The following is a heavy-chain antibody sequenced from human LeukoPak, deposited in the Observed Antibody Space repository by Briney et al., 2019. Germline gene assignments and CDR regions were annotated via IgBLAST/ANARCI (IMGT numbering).Heavy chain of an antibody. CDR2: IYPGDSDT. Sequence: GESLKISCKGSGYSFSSYWIGWVRQMPGKGLKWMGIIYPGDSDTRYSPSFQGQVTISAEKSISTAYLQWSSLKASDTAMYYCARLSNWYSSSWYSFDYWDQGTLVTVSS. J-gene: IGHJ4*02. V-gene: IGHV5-51*01. CDR1: GYSFSSYW. CDR3: ARLSNWYSSSWYSFDY. D-gene: IGHD6-13*01.